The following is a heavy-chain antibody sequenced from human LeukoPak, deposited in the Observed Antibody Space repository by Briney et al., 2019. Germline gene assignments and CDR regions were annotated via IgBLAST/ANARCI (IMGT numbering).Heavy chain of an antibody. CDR2: IYYSGST. CDR1: GGSISSGGYY. V-gene: IGHV4-31*03. J-gene: IGHJ6*03. Sequence: PSQTLSLTCTVSGGSISSGGYYWSWIRQHPGKGLEWIGYIYYSGSTYYNPSLKSRVTISVDTSKNQFSLKLSSVTAADTAVYYCARAAEIYDFWSGYGTGYYYMDVWGKGTTVTVSS. CDR3: ARAAEIYDFWSGYGTGYYYMDV. D-gene: IGHD3-3*01.